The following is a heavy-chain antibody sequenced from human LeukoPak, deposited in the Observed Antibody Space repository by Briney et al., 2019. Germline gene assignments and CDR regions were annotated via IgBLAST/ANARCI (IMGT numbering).Heavy chain of an antibody. CDR2: MNPNSGNT. D-gene: IGHD3-3*01. J-gene: IGHJ6*02. Sequence: ASVKVSCKASGYTFTSYDINWVRQATGQGLEWMGWMNPNSGNTGYAQKFQGRVTMTRNTPISTAYMELSSLRSEDTAVYYCARGEIHYDFWSGYYGSYYYGMDVWGQGTTVTVSS. V-gene: IGHV1-8*01. CDR1: GYTFTSYD. CDR3: ARGEIHYDFWSGYYGSYYYGMDV.